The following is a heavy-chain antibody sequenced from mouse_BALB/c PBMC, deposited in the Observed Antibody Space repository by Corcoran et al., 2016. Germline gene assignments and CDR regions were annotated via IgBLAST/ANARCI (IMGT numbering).Heavy chain of an antibody. J-gene: IGHJ2*01. Sequence: VQLQQSGAELVNPGASVQLSCKASGYTFTEYIIHWVKQRSGQGLEWIGWFYPGSGSIKYNEKFKDKATLTADKSSSTVYMELSRLTSEDSAVYFGARHEANWDYFDYWGQGTTLTVSS. CDR1: GYTFTEYI. CDR3: ARHEANWDYFDY. V-gene: IGHV1-62-2*01. D-gene: IGHD4-1*01. CDR2: FYPGSGSI.